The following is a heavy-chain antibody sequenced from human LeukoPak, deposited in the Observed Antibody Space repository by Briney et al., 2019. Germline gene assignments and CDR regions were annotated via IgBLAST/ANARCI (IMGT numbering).Heavy chain of an antibody. CDR2: INHSGST. D-gene: IGHD3-16*02. CDR1: GGSFSGYY. V-gene: IGHV4-34*01. CDR3: ARGPFGVWGTYRYKGYFDY. J-gene: IGHJ4*02. Sequence: SETLSLTCAVYGGSFSGYYWSWIRQPPGKGLEWLGEINHSGSTNYNPSLKSRVTISVDTSQSQFSLKLSSVTAADTAVYFCARGPFGVWGTYRYKGYFDYWGQGTLVAVSS.